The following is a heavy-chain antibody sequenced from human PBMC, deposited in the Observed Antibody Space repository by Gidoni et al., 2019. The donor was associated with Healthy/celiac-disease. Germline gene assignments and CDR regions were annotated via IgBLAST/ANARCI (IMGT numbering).Heavy chain of an antibody. V-gene: IGHV3-21*01. D-gene: IGHD2-2*01. Sequence: GESGGGLVKPGGSLRLSCAASGFTFSSYSMNWVRQAPGKGMEWVSSISSTSSYIYYAYSVKGRFTISRDNAKNSLYLQMNSLRAEETAVYYCARDLGYCSSTSCYSFWFDPWGQGTLVTVSS. CDR3: ARDLGYCSSTSCYSFWFDP. CDR2: ISSTSSYI. CDR1: GFTFSSYS. J-gene: IGHJ5*02.